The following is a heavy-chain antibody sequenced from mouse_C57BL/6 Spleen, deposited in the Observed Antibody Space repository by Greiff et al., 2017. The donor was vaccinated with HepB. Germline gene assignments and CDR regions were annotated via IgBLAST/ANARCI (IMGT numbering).Heavy chain of an antibody. CDR1: GFTFSDYY. CDR2: ISNGGGST. CDR3: ARRGCDDNSYYPFDY. Sequence: EVQGVESGGGLVQPGGSLKLSCAASGFTFSDYYMYWVRQTPEKRLEWVAYISNGGGSTYYPDTVKGRFTISRDNAKNTLYLQMSRLKSEDTDMYYSARRGCDDNSYYPFDYWGQGTTLTVSS. V-gene: IGHV5-12*01. D-gene: IGHD2-12*01. J-gene: IGHJ2*01.